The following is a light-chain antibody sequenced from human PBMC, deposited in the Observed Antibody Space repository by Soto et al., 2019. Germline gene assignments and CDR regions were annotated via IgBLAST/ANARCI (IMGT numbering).Light chain of an antibody. V-gene: IGKV3-11*01. CDR2: DVS. CDR3: KHRVNGPT. Sequence: EIVLTQSPATLSLSPGERATLSCRASQSVMNYLGWYQQKSGQAPRLLISDVSNRATGIPARFSGSGSGTVFTPTISSLEPEDLAVYYCKHRVNGPTFGGGTKVEI. CDR1: QSVMNY. J-gene: IGKJ4*01.